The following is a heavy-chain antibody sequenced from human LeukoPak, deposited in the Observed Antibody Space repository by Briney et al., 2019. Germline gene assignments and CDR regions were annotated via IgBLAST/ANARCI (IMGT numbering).Heavy chain of an antibody. V-gene: IGHV5-51*01. Sequence: HGESLKISCKGSGYSFTSYWIGWVRQMPGKGLEWTGIIYPGDSDTRYGPSFQGQVTISADKSISTAYLQWSSLKASDTAMYYCARHRYSYGYDTWGQGTLVTVSS. J-gene: IGHJ5*02. D-gene: IGHD5-18*01. CDR2: IYPGDSDT. CDR3: ARHRYSYGYDT. CDR1: GYSFTSYW.